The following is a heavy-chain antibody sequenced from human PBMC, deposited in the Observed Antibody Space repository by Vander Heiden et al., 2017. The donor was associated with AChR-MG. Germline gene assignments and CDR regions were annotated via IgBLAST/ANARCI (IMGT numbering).Heavy chain of an antibody. CDR1: GFTFSGYW. CDR3: ARDCGDFVYYYGMDV. D-gene: IGHD4-17*01. CDR2: IKQDGSEK. V-gene: IGHV3-7*01. Sequence: EVPLVESGGGLVQPGGSLRLSCAASGFTFSGYWRSWGRQGPGKGLEWVANIKQDGSEKYYVDSVKGRFTISRDNAKNSLYLQMNSLRAEDTAVYYCARDCGDFVYYYGMDVWGQGTTVTVSS. J-gene: IGHJ6*02.